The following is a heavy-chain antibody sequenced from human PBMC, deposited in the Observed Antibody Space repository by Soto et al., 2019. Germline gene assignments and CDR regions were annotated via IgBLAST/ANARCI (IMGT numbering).Heavy chain of an antibody. CDR2: ISSSSSPI. CDR3: ASGSVVAARFVTDY. Sequence: GGSLRLSCAASGFTFSSYSMNWVRQAPGKGLEWISYISSSSSPIYYADSVKGRFTISRDNAKNSLFLQMNSLRDEDTAVYHCASGSVVAARFVTDYWGKGTLVTVSS. D-gene: IGHD6-6*01. CDR1: GFTFSSYS. J-gene: IGHJ4*02. V-gene: IGHV3-48*02.